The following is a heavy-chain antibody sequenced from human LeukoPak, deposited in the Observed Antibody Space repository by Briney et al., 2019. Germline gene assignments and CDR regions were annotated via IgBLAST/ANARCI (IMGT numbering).Heavy chain of an antibody. CDR1: GFTLSSSW. CDR2: ISWNSGSI. D-gene: IGHD5-18*01. V-gene: IGHV3-9*01. CDR3: AKDFTAMVRGGDY. J-gene: IGHJ4*02. Sequence: GRSLRLSCAASGFTLSSSWMHWVRQAPGKGLEWVSGISWNSGSIGYADSVKGRFTISRDNAENSLYLQMNSLRAEDTALYYCAKDFTAMVRGGDYWGQGTLVTVSS.